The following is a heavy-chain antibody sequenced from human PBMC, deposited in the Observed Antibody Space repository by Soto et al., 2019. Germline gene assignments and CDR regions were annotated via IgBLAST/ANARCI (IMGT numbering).Heavy chain of an antibody. CDR3: AREASVLLPAAQPSRVDS. V-gene: IGHV1-18*01. CDR1: GYSFMKYG. CDR2: ISPYSGYT. D-gene: IGHD2-2*01. J-gene: IGHJ4*02. Sequence: ASVKVSCKGFGYSFMKYGINWVRQAPGQGLEWVGWISPYSGYTHSAQKFHGRLTLTTDTAASTAYMELRILRSADTALYYCAREASVLLPAAQPSRVDSWGQGTLVTVSS.